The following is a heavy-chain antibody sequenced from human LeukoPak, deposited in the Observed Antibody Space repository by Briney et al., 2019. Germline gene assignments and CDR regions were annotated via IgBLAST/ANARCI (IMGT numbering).Heavy chain of an antibody. CDR3: ARKGRIAARLFDY. CDR2: INHSGST. V-gene: IGHV4-34*01. Sequence: SETLSLTCAVYGGSFSGYYWSWIRQPPGKGLEWIGEINHSGSTNYNPSPKSRVTISVDTSKNQFSLKLSSVTAADTAVYYCARKGRIAARLFDYWGQGTLVTVSS. D-gene: IGHD6-6*01. CDR1: GGSFSGYY. J-gene: IGHJ4*02.